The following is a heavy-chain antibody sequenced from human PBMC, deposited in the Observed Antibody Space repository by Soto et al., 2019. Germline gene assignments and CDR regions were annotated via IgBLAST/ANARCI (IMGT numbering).Heavy chain of an antibody. CDR3: ATDTWHPRYDGGFDI. Sequence: ASVKVSCKVSGYTLTELSMHWVRQAPGKGLEWMGGFDPEDGETIYAQKFQGRVTMTEDTSTDTAYMELSSLRSEDTAVYYCATDTWHPRYDGGFDIWGQGTMVTVSS. D-gene: IGHD5-12*01. J-gene: IGHJ3*02. V-gene: IGHV1-24*01. CDR1: GYTLTELS. CDR2: FDPEDGET.